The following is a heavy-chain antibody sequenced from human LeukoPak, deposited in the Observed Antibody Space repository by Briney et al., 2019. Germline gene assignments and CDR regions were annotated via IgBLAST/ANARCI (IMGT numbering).Heavy chain of an antibody. J-gene: IGHJ4*02. CDR1: GFTFSSYA. CDR3: ARGYNYVYFDS. CDR2: ISGSGGST. D-gene: IGHD3-10*02. Sequence: GGSLRLSCAASGFTFSSYAMSWVRQAPGKGLEWVSAISGSGGSTYYADSVKGRFTISRDNSKNTLYLQMTRLRAEDTAVYYCARGYNYVYFDSRGQGTLVTVSS. V-gene: IGHV3-23*01.